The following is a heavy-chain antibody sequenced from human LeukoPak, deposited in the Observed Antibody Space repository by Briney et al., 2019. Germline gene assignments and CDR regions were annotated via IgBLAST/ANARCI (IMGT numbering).Heavy chain of an antibody. CDR3: AKDPNGDYIGTFDI. D-gene: IGHD4-17*01. V-gene: IGHV3-23*01. J-gene: IGHJ3*02. Sequence: GGSLRLSCAASGFTFSSYSMNWVRQAPGKGLEWVSSISGNGAQYADSVQGRFAISRGNSKNTLYLQMNSLRAEDTAVYFCAKDPNGDYIGTFDIWGQGTMVTVSS. CDR2: ISGNGA. CDR1: GFTFSSYS.